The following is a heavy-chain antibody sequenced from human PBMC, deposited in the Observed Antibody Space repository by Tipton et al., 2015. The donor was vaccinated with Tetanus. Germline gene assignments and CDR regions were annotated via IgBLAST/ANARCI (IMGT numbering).Heavy chain of an antibody. V-gene: IGHV4-39*01. D-gene: IGHD1-26*01. CDR2: TYYSGSP. CDR1: GGSISSSTYY. Sequence: TLSLTCTVYGGSISSSTYYWGWIRQAPGKGLEWLGSTYYSGSPHYNPSLNSRVTVFADPYKNQFSLNLISVTAADTAVYYCARQGYNGTYQFDYWGQGILVTVSS. CDR3: ARQGYNGTYQFDY. J-gene: IGHJ4*02.